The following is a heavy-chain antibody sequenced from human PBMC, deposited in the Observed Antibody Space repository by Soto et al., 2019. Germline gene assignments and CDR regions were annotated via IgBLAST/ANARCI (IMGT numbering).Heavy chain of an antibody. CDR2: ISAYNGNT. Sequence: QVQLVQSGAEVKKPGASVKVSCKASGYTFTSYGISWVRQAPGQGLEWMGWISAYNGNTNYAQKLQGRVTMTTDTSTSTAYMELRSLRSDDTAVYYCARDTSVVVAATPSGTDWFDPWGQGTLVTVSS. D-gene: IGHD2-15*01. CDR1: GYTFTSYG. CDR3: ARDTSVVVAATPSGTDWFDP. V-gene: IGHV1-18*01. J-gene: IGHJ5*02.